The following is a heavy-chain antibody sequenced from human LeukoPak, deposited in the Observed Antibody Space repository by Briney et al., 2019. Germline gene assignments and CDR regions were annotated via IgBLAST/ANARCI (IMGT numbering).Heavy chain of an antibody. CDR2: ISGSGGST. D-gene: IGHD2-21*02. J-gene: IGHJ4*02. CDR3: AKGADCGGDCWYFDY. CDR1: GFTFSSYA. V-gene: IGHV3-23*01. Sequence: GGSLRLSCAASGFTFSSYAMSWVRQAPGKGLGWVSVISGSGGSTYYADSVKGRFTISRDNSKNTLYLQMNSLRAEDTAVYYCAKGADCGGDCWYFDYWGQGTLVTVSS.